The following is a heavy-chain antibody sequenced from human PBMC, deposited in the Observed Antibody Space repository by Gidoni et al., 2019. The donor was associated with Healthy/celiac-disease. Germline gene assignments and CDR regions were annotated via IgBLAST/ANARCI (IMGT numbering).Heavy chain of an antibody. CDR2: ISWNSGSI. Sequence: EVQLVESGVGLVQPGRSLRLSCAASGFTFDDYAMHWVRQAPGKGLEGVSGISWNSGSIGYADSVKGRFTISRDNAKNSLYLQMSSLRAEDTALYYCAKESYSGYVGFDYWGQGTLVTVSS. CDR1: GFTFDDYA. J-gene: IGHJ4*02. CDR3: AKESYSGYVGFDY. D-gene: IGHD5-12*01. V-gene: IGHV3-9*01.